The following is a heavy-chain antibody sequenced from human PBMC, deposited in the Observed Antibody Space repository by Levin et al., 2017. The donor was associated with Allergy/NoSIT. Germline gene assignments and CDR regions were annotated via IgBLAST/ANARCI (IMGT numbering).Heavy chain of an antibody. J-gene: IGHJ5*02. Sequence: ASVKVSCKASGYTFTSYAMHWVRQAPGQRLEWMGWINAGNGNTKYSQKFQGRVTITRDTSASTAYMELSSLRSEDTAVYYCARTAAPFCGGDCYLWFDPWGQGTLVTVSS. CDR3: ARTAAPFCGGDCYLWFDP. CDR2: INAGNGNT. CDR1: GYTFTSYA. D-gene: IGHD2-21*02. V-gene: IGHV1-3*01.